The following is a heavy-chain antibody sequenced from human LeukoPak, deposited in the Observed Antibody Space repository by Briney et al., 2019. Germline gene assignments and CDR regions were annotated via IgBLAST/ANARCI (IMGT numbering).Heavy chain of an antibody. D-gene: IGHD3-22*01. J-gene: IGHJ6*03. CDR2: IYASGSS. CDR1: GDSISNYY. CDR3: ARCLNTYYYDNSGYSPEHYYMDV. V-gene: IGHV4-4*07. Sequence: SETLSLTCTVSGDSISNYYWSWVRQPAGKGLEWIGRIYASGSSNYNPSLKSRITMSVDTSKNQFSLKLSSVTAADTAVYYCARCLNTYYYDNSGYSPEHYYMDVWGKGTTVIVTS.